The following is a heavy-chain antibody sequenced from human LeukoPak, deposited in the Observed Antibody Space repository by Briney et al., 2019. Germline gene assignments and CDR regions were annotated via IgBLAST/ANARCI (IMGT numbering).Heavy chain of an antibody. V-gene: IGHV4-39*07. CDR1: GGSISSSYSY. CDR3: ARGPVGGTTYNDGDAFDI. D-gene: IGHD1-7*01. Sequence: SETLPLTCTVSGGSISSSYSYWGWIRQPPGKGLEWIGNIYYSGSTYYNPSLKSRVTISVDTSKNQFSLKLSSVTAADTAVYYCARGPVGGTTYNDGDAFDIWGQGTMVTVSS. J-gene: IGHJ3*02. CDR2: IYYSGST.